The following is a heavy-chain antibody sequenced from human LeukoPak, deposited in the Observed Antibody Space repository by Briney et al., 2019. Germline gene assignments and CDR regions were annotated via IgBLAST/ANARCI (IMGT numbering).Heavy chain of an antibody. J-gene: IGHJ4*02. Sequence: GGSLRLSCTASGFTFGDYAMSWVRQAPGKGLEWVGFIRSKAYGGTTEYAASVKGRFSISRDDSKSIAYLQMNSLKTEDTAVYYCTREDCSSTSCYSDYWGQGTLVTASS. CDR2: IRSKAYGGTT. D-gene: IGHD2-2*01. V-gene: IGHV3-49*04. CDR3: TREDCSSTSCYSDY. CDR1: GFTFGDYA.